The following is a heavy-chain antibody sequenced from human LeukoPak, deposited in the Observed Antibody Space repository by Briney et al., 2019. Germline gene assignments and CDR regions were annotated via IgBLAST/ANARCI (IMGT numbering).Heavy chain of an antibody. V-gene: IGHV3-48*01. CDR3: VREDSSWNLMRYNYYMDV. D-gene: IGHD6-13*01. J-gene: IGHJ6*03. CDR1: GFTFNSYS. Sequence: GGSLRLSCAASGFTFNSYSMEWVRQAPGKGLEWLSYITSTSDIIYYADSVKGRFTSSRDNAKNSLCLQMNSLRVEGTAIYYCVREDSSWNLMRYNYYMDVWGKGTTVTVSS. CDR2: ITSTSDII.